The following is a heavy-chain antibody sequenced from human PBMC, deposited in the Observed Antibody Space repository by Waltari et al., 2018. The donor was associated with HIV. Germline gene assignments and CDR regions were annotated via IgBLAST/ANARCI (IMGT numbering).Heavy chain of an antibody. Sequence: VQLAEDGGGVGEGGEAGRMSCENSGMTLRDFVIHWVRQAPEKGLEWVAVIWSDGKTRFYEDSIKGRFSISRDNSRNSSSLQINRVTFADTAVYYCTTGRSSVVAAPPVQWGHGT. V-gene: IGHV3-33*03. D-gene: IGHD3-22*01. CDR2: IWSDGKTR. CDR3: TTGRSSVVAAPPVQ. CDR1: GMTLRDFV. J-gene: IGHJ4*01.